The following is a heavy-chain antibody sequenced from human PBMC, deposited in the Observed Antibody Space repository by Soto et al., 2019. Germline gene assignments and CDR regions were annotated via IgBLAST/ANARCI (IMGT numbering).Heavy chain of an antibody. J-gene: IGHJ4*02. D-gene: IGHD3-10*01. V-gene: IGHV3-21*01. CDR1: GFTFSSYSMYS. CDR2: ISSSSSYI. Sequence: EVQLVESGGGLVKPGGSLRLSCAASGFTFSSYSMYSMNWVRQAPGKGLEWVSSISSSSSYIYYADSVKGRFTISRDNAKNSLYLQMNSLRAEDTAVYYCARDDILFGAYWGQGTLVTVSS. CDR3: ARDDILFGAY.